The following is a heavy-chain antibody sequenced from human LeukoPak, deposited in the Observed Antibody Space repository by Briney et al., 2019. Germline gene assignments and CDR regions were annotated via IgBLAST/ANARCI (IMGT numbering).Heavy chain of an antibody. CDR3: ASPAYCSSTSCSFGY. CDR2: IYHSGST. J-gene: IGHJ4*02. CDR1: GYSISSGYY. D-gene: IGHD2-2*01. Sequence: SETLSLTCAVSGYSISSGYYWGWIRQPPGKGLEWIGSIYHSGSTYYNPSLKSRVTISVDTSKNQFSLKLSSVTAADTAVYYCASPAYCSSTSCSFGYWGQGILVTVSS. V-gene: IGHV4-38-2*01.